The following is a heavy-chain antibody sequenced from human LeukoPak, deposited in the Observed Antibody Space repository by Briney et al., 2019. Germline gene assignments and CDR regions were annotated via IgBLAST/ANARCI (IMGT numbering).Heavy chain of an antibody. J-gene: IGHJ4*02. CDR3: AREREGRSSGWYDY. V-gene: IGHV4-61*08. Sequence: PSETLSLTCTVSGGSISSGDYYWSWIRQPPGKGLEWIGYIYYSGSTNYNPSLKSRVTISVDTSKNHVSLKLSSVTAADTAVYYCAREREGRSSGWYDYWGQGTLVTVSS. D-gene: IGHD6-19*01. CDR2: IYYSGST. CDR1: GGSISSGDYY.